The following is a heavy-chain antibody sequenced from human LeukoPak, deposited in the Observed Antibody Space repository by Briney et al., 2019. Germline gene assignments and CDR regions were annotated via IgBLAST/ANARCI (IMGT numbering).Heavy chain of an antibody. CDR2: INPNSGGT. V-gene: IGHV1-2*02. J-gene: IGHJ4*02. Sequence: ASVKVSCKASGYTFTGYTMHWVRQAPAQGLEWMGWINPNSGGTNYAQKFQGSVTMTSGTSISTAHMELSKLRTDDTTVYYCLALSGYWGQGTLVTVSS. CDR1: GYTFTGYT. CDR3: LALSGY. D-gene: IGHD2/OR15-2a*01.